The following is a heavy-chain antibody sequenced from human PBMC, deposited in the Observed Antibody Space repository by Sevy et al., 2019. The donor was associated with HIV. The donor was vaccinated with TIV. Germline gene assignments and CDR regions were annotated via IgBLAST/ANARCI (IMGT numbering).Heavy chain of an antibody. J-gene: IGHJ3*02. Sequence: GGSLRLSCAASGFTLSSFWMTWVRQAPGKGLEWVANIKEDGSDKNYLDSVKGRFTISRDNAKNSRYLQMNSLRAEETAVYYCARDKNHYDRSVYYDAFDIWGQGTMVTVSS. D-gene: IGHD3-22*01. CDR2: IKEDGSDK. V-gene: IGHV3-7*03. CDR3: ARDKNHYDRSVYYDAFDI. CDR1: GFTLSSFW.